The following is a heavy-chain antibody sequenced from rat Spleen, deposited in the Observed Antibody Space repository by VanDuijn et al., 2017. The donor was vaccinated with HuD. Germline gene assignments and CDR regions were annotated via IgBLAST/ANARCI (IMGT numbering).Heavy chain of an antibody. J-gene: IGHJ4*01. CDR1: GFTFSNYY. D-gene: IGHD4-3*01. Sequence: EVQLVESGGGLVQPGRSLKVSCAASGFTFSNYYMAWVRQAPKKGLEWVATISYDGSSTYYRDSVKGRFTISRDNAKSTLYLQMDSLRSEDTAIYYWARHTSGYGVMDAWGQGASVTVSS. CDR2: ISYDGSST. V-gene: IGHV5-7*01. CDR3: ARHTSGYGVMDA.